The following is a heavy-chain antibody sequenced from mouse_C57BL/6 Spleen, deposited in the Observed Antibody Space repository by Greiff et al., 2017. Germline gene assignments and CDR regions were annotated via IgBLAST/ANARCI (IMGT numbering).Heavy chain of an antibody. J-gene: IGHJ4*01. D-gene: IGHD2-2*01. CDR3: ARGYGYDGDYYAMDD. Sequence: QVQLQQSGAELVKPGASVKISCKASGYAFSSYWMNWVKQRPGKGLEWIGQIYPGDGDTNYNGKFKGKATLTADKSSSTAYMQLSSLTSEDSAVYFCARGYGYDGDYYAMDDWGQGTSVTVSS. V-gene: IGHV1-80*01. CDR2: IYPGDGDT. CDR1: GYAFSSYW.